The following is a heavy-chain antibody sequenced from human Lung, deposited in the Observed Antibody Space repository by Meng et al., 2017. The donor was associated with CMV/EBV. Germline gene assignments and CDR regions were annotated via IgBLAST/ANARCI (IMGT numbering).Heavy chain of an antibody. Sequence: SVKVSXKASGGTFSSYTISWVRQAPGQGLEWMGRIIPILGIANYAQEFQGRVTITADKSTSTAYMELSSLRSEDTAVYYCAREAPYCSSTSCHFDYWGQGTLVTVSS. D-gene: IGHD2-2*01. J-gene: IGHJ4*02. CDR3: AREAPYCSSTSCHFDY. CDR1: GGTFSSYT. V-gene: IGHV1-69*04. CDR2: IIPILGIA.